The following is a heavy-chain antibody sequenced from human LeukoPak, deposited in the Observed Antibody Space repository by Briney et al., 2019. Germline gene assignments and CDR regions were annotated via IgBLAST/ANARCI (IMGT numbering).Heavy chain of an antibody. CDR3: ARQAYGSHFDAFDI. CDR2: IYPDDSET. CDR1: GYRFTTDY. Sequence: GESLKISCKASGYRFTTDYIGWVRQVPGKGLEWMGIIYPDDSETNYSPSFQGQVSMSVDKSITTAYPQWSSLKASDTAIYYCARQAYGSHFDAFDIWGQGTMVTVSS. J-gene: IGHJ3*02. D-gene: IGHD3-22*01. V-gene: IGHV5-51*01.